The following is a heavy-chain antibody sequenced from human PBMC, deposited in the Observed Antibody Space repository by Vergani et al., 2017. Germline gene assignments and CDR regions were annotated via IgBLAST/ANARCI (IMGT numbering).Heavy chain of an antibody. CDR3: ASAGILAARQRPQFDP. V-gene: IGHV4-59*01. CDR2: IYYSGST. CDR1: GGSISSYY. D-gene: IGHD6-6*01. Sequence: QVQLQESGPGLVKPSETLSLTCTVSGGSISSYYWSWIRQPPGKGLEWIGYIYYSGSTNYNPSLKSRVTISVDTSKNPFSLKLSSVTAAETAVYYCASAGILAARQRPQFDPWGQGTLVTVSS. J-gene: IGHJ5*02.